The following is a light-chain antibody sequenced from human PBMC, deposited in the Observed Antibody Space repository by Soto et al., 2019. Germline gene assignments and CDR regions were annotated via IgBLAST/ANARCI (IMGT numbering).Light chain of an antibody. CDR2: DVS. Sequence: DIEMTQSPSTLSASVGDRVTVTCRASQSLSRWLAWYQQKPGKAPKLLIYDVSTLESGVPSRFSGSGSGTEFTLTISSLQPDAFATYYCQHYTTSSTWTFGQGTKVETK. CDR1: QSLSRW. V-gene: IGKV1-5*01. CDR3: QHYTTSSTWT. J-gene: IGKJ1*01.